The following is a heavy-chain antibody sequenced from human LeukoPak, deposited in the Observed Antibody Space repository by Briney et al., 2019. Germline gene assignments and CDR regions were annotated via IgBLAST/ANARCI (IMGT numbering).Heavy chain of an antibody. V-gene: IGHV3-13*05. D-gene: IGHD6-13*01. CDR3: ARIGGAAAGHFDY. CDR1: GFTFSSYD. J-gene: IGHJ4*02. Sequence: GGSLRLSCAASGFTFSSYDMHWVRQATGKGLEWVSAIGTAGDPYYPGSVKGRFTISRENAKNTLYLQVNSLRAEDTAVYYCARIGGAAAGHFDYWGQGTLVTVSS. CDR2: IGTAGDP.